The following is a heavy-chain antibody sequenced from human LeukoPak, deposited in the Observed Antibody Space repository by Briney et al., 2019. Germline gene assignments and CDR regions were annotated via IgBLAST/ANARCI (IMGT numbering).Heavy chain of an antibody. Sequence: SETLSLTCTVSGGSISSYYWSWIRQPPGTGLEWIGYIYYSGSTNYNPSLKSRVTISADTSKNQFSLKLSSVTAADTAVYYCAQNGQSGFSFDPWGQGTLVTVSS. V-gene: IGHV4-59*12. CDR3: AQNGQSGFSFDP. CDR1: GGSISSYY. D-gene: IGHD2-8*01. CDR2: IYYSGST. J-gene: IGHJ5*02.